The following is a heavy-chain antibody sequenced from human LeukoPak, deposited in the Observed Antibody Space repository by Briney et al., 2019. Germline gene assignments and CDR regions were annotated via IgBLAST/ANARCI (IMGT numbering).Heavy chain of an antibody. CDR3: ARGYSGYDGAYYMDV. CDR2: SNSGGSST. D-gene: IGHD5-12*01. Sequence: PGGSLRLSCAASGFTFSSYWMHWVRQAPGKGLVWVSRSNSGGSSTNYVHSVKGRFTISRDNAKNTLYLQINSLTAEDTAVYYCARGYSGYDGAYYMDVWGKGTTVTVSS. J-gene: IGHJ6*03. CDR1: GFTFSSYW. V-gene: IGHV3-74*01.